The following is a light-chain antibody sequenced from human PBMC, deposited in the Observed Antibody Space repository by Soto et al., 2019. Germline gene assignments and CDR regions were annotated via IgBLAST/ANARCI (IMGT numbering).Light chain of an antibody. J-gene: IGKJ5*01. CDR1: QNVDKF. Sequence: EIEFTQSPATLSLSPGETATLSCRASQNVDKFLAWYQQRPGQPPRLLIFDSSNRATGVPVRFSGSGSGTVFTLTIGSLEPEDSAVYYCQKRKNWPPITFGQGTRREIK. V-gene: IGKV3-11*01. CDR2: DSS. CDR3: QKRKNWPPIT.